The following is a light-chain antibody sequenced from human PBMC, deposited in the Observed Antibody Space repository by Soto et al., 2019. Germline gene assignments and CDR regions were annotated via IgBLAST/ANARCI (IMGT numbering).Light chain of an antibody. Sequence: EIVLTQSPATLSLSPGERATLSCRASQSIRRYLTWYQQKPGQAPRLLIYDASNRATGVPVRFSGSGSGTDFTLTISSLEPEDFAVYFCQQRTDWRDTFGQGTRLEIK. CDR3: QQRTDWRDT. J-gene: IGKJ5*01. V-gene: IGKV3-11*01. CDR2: DAS. CDR1: QSIRRY.